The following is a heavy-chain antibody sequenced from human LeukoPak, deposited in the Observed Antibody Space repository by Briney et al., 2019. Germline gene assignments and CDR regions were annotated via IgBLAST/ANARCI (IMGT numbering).Heavy chain of an antibody. Sequence: GGSLRLSCAASGFSFSSYSMNWVRQAPGEGLEWVLSISISSSYIYYADSVKGRFTISRANAKNSLYLQMNSLRAEDTAADYCARTAYCSSTSCYLWDYWGQGTLVTVSS. CDR3: ARTAYCSSTSCYLWDY. V-gene: IGHV3-21*01. CDR1: GFSFSSYS. J-gene: IGHJ4*02. D-gene: IGHD2-2*01. CDR2: ISISSSYI.